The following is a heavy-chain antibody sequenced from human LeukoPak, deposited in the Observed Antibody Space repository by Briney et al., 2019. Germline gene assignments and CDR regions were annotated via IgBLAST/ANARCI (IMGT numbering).Heavy chain of an antibody. D-gene: IGHD3-10*01. CDR1: GGSFSGYY. CDR3: ARYRLAVYHYYGSGSYHGYMDV. J-gene: IGHJ6*03. CDR2: INDSGST. V-gene: IGHV4-34*01. Sequence: SETLSLTCAVYGGSFSGYYWSWIRQPPGKGLEWIGEINDSGSTNYNPSLKSRVTISVDTSKNQFSLKLSSVTAADTAVYYCARYRLAVYHYYGSGSYHGYMDVWGKGTTVTVSS.